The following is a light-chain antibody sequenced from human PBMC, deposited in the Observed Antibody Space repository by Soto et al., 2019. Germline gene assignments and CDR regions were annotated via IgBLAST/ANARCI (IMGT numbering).Light chain of an antibody. Sequence: QSVLTQPASVSGSPRQSITISCTGASSDVGAYNFVSWYQQHPGKAPKLLIHEVTLRPSGVSHRFSGSKSGNTASLTISGLQVEDEADYYCSSFTTTYTHVFGKGTKVTV. CDR3: SSFTTTYTHV. J-gene: IGLJ1*01. CDR2: EVT. V-gene: IGLV2-14*01. CDR1: SSDVGAYNF.